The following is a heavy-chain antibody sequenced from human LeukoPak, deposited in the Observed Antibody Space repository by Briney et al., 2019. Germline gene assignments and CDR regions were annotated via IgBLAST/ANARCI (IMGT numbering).Heavy chain of an antibody. D-gene: IGHD1-26*01. CDR3: ARDYLVGAPLDS. CDR1: GVSVTNYY. V-gene: IGHV4-4*07. J-gene: IGHJ4*02. CDR2: MYISGST. Sequence: SETLCLTCTVSGVSVTNYYWAWIRQPAGKGLEWIGRMYISGSTNYNPSLKSRVTISIDKTKNQFSLKLRSVTAADTAVYYCARDYLVGAPLDSWGQGTLVTVSP.